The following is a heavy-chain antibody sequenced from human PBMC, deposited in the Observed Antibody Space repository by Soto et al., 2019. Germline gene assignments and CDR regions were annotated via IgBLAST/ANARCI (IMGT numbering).Heavy chain of an antibody. CDR2: IYYSGST. Sequence: QLQLQESGPGLVKPSETLSLTCTVSGGSISSSSYYWGWIRQPPGKGLEWIGSIYYSGSTYYNPSLKGRVTIPVDTSKNRFSLKLRSVTAADTAVYYCARHTPAISISDHWGQGTLVTVSS. V-gene: IGHV4-39*01. CDR3: ARHTPAISISDH. J-gene: IGHJ4*02. D-gene: IGHD2-15*01. CDR1: GGSISSSSYY.